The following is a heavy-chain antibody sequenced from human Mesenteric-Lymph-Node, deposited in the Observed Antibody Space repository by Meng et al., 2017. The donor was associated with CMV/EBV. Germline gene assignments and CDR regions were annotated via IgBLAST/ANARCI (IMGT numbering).Heavy chain of an antibody. CDR1: GSFSGYY. J-gene: IGHJ4*02. CDR3: ARERRYQLLSNTYYFDY. Sequence: GSFSGYYWSWIRQPPGKGLEGIGEINHSGSTNYNPSLKSRVTISVDTSKNQFSLKLSSVTAADTAVYYCARERRYQLLSNTYYFDYWGQGTLVTVSS. CDR2: INHSGST. D-gene: IGHD2-2*01. V-gene: IGHV4-34*01.